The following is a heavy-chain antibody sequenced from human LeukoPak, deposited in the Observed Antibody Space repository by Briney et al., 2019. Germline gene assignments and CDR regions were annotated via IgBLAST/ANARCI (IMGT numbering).Heavy chain of an antibody. CDR3: ARGGTTVVTLEIFDY. D-gene: IGHD4-23*01. J-gene: IGHJ4*02. Sequence: ASVKVSCKASGYTFTSYYMHWVRQAPGQGLEWMGIINPSGGSTSYAQKFQGRVTMTRDTSTSTVYMELSSLRSEDTAVYYCARGGTTVVTLEIFDYWGQGTLVTVSS. V-gene: IGHV1-46*01. CDR2: INPSGGST. CDR1: GYTFTSYY.